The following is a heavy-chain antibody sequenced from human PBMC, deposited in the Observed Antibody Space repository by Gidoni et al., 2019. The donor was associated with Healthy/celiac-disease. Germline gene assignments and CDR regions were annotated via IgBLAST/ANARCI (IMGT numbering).Heavy chain of an antibody. CDR2: IYYSGST. J-gene: IGHJ3*02. Sequence: QVQLQESGPGLVTPSQTLSLTCPFPGGSISSGGYYWSWIRKHPGKGLEWIGYIYYSGSTYYNPSLKSRVTISVDTSKNQFSLKLSSVTAADTAVYYCAREDLAARGGAFDIWGQGTMVTVSS. CDR3: AREDLAARGGAFDI. D-gene: IGHD6-6*01. CDR1: GGSISSGGYY. V-gene: IGHV4-31*03.